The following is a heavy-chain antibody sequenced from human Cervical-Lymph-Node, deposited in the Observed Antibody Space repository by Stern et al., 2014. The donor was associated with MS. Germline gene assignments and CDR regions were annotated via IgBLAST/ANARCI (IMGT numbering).Heavy chain of an antibody. V-gene: IGHV2-70*04. CDR2: IDWNDKT. CDR1: GFSLSTSGMR. Sequence: SGPALVKPTQTLTLTCTFSGFSLSTSGMRVSWIRQPPGKALEWLARIDWNDKTFYNTSLMTRLTISKDASKNQVVLTMTNVDPVDTATYYCARMMGSGYRHYFDSWGQGTPVTVSS. J-gene: IGHJ4*02. CDR3: ARMMGSGYRHYFDS. D-gene: IGHD3-3*01.